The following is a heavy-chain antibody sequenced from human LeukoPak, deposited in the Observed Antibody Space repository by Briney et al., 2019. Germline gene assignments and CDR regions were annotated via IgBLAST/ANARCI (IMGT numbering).Heavy chain of an antibody. CDR3: ARVSCSGGSCSFDY. Sequence: SETLSLTCTVSGGSINYNYWSWIRQPAGRGLEWIGRIYASGSTNYNPSLKSRVTISVDTSKNQFSLKLSSVTAADTAVYYCARVSCSGGSCSFDYWGQGTLVTVSS. J-gene: IGHJ4*02. CDR1: GGSINYNY. CDR2: IYASGST. D-gene: IGHD2-15*01. V-gene: IGHV4-4*07.